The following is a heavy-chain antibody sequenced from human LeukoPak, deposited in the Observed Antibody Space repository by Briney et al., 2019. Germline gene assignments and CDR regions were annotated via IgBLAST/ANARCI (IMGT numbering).Heavy chain of an antibody. CDR1: GYSFTSYW. V-gene: IGHV5-51*01. J-gene: IGHJ5*02. D-gene: IGHD2-15*01. Sequence: GEPLKISCKGSGYSFTSYWIVGWRQLPGKGLEGMGIIYPGDSDTRYSPSFQGQVTISADNSISTPYLQWSSLKASDTAMYYRARKYCSGGSCGWFDPWGQGTLVTVSS. CDR2: IYPGDSDT. CDR3: ARKYCSGGSCGWFDP.